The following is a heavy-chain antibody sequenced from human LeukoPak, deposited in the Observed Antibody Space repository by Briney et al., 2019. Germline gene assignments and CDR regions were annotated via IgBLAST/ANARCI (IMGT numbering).Heavy chain of an antibody. D-gene: IGHD6-13*01. J-gene: IGHJ5*02. CDR1: GGTFSSYA. CDR3: ARGMQIAAAGMVLGYNWFDP. CDR2: IIPILGIA. V-gene: IGHV1-69*04. Sequence: SVKVSCKASGGTFSSYAISWVRQAPGQGLEWMGRIIPILGIANYAQKFQGRVTITADKSTSTAYMELSSLRSEDTAVYYCARGMQIAAAGMVLGYNWFDPWGQGTLVTVSS.